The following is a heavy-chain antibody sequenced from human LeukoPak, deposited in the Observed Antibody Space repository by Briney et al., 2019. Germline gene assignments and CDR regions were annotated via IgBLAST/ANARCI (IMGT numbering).Heavy chain of an antibody. V-gene: IGHV3-48*03. D-gene: IGHD3-10*01. CDR1: GFTFSSYE. Sequence: GGSLRLSCAASGFTFSSYEMNWVRQAPGKGLEWVSYISSSGSTIYYADSVKGRFTISRDNPKNTLYLQMNSLRAEDTAVYYCAKEYIWFGELSTDAFDIWGQGTMVTVSS. CDR2: ISSSGSTI. CDR3: AKEYIWFGELSTDAFDI. J-gene: IGHJ3*02.